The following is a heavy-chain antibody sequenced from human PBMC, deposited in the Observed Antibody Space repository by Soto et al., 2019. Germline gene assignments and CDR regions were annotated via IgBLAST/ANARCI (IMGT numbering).Heavy chain of an antibody. CDR2: IYPGDSDT. J-gene: IGHJ6*02. V-gene: IGHV5-51*01. CDR1: GYSFTSYW. CDR3: ASHIAAAGTGSYYYGMDV. D-gene: IGHD6-13*01. Sequence: GESLKISCTGSGYSFTSYWIGWVRQMPGKGLEWMGIIYPGDSDTRYSPSFQGQVTISADKSISTAYLQWSSLKASDTAMYYCASHIAAAGTGSYYYGMDVWGQGTTVTVSS.